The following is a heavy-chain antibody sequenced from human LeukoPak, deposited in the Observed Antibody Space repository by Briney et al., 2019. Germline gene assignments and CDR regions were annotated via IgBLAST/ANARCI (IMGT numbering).Heavy chain of an antibody. V-gene: IGHV3-23*01. CDR3: TTDRGGYDY. D-gene: IGHD3-10*01. CDR1: GFTFSSHG. J-gene: IGHJ4*02. Sequence: PGGSLRLSCAASGFTFSSHGMSWVRQAPGKGLEWVSAISGSGGSTYYADSVKGRFTISRDNSKNTLYLQMNSLKTEDTAVYYCTTDRGGYDYWGQGTLVTVSS. CDR2: ISGSGGST.